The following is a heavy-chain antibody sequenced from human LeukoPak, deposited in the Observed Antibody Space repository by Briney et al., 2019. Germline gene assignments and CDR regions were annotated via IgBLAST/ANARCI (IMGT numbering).Heavy chain of an antibody. CDR1: GFTVSSNY. CDR3: AKRSYSSSWYEDPFDY. Sequence: SGGSLRLSCAASGFTVSSNYMSWVRQAPGKGLEWVSAISGSGGSTYYADSVKGRFTISRDNSKNTLYLQMNSLRAEDTAVYYCAKRSYSSSWYEDPFDYWGQGTLVTVSS. D-gene: IGHD6-13*01. CDR2: ISGSGGST. J-gene: IGHJ4*02. V-gene: IGHV3-23*01.